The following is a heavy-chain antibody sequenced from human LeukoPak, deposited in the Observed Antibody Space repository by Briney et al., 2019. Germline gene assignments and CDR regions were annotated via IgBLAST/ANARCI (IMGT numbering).Heavy chain of an antibody. Sequence: SETLSLTCTVSGGSINDYYWSWIRQPPGKGLEWIGEIHPSGITSFNPSLKSRASISADTSKNQFSLKLTSVTAADTALYYCSRGRDQSKTGDYWGQGTLVTVSS. CDR1: GGSINDYY. J-gene: IGHJ4*02. CDR3: SRGRDQSKTGDY. D-gene: IGHD2-2*01. V-gene: IGHV4-34*01. CDR2: IHPSGIT.